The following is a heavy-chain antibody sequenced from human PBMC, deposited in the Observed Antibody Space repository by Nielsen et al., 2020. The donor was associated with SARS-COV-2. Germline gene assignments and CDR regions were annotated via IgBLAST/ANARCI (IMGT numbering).Heavy chain of an antibody. CDR3: TKVPNSSGPPLFYGMDV. CDR1: GFSFSNYA. Sequence: GESLKISCAASGFSFSNYAMNWVRHAPGKGLEWVSTISGRGSMIYYTDSVKGRFTISRDSSKNTVFLEMNSLRAGDTAIYYCTKVPNSSGPPLFYGMDVWGQGTTVIVSS. CDR2: ISGRGSMI. J-gene: IGHJ6*02. V-gene: IGHV3-23*01. D-gene: IGHD6-19*01.